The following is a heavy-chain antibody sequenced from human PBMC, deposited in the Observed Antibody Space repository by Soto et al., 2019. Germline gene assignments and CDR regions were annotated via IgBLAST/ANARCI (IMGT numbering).Heavy chain of an antibody. V-gene: IGHV3-23*01. D-gene: IGHD2-21*02. Sequence: EVQLLESGGGLVQPGGSLRLSCATSGFIFSSYAMSWVRQAPVKGLEWVSGISVSGDSRYDADSVKGRFTISRDNPKSTLYLQMNSLRDEDTAVYYCATIFRYGDPEYWGQGVLVTVSS. CDR1: GFIFSSYA. CDR3: ATIFRYGDPEY. CDR2: ISVSGDSR. J-gene: IGHJ4*02.